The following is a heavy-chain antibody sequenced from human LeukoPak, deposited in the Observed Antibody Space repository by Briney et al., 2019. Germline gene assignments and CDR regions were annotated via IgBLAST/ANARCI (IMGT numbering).Heavy chain of an antibody. CDR1: GFTFNNYA. J-gene: IGHJ4*02. CDR2: ISGSGGST. Sequence: GSLRLSCAASGFTFNNYAMSWVRQAPGKGLEWVSGISGSGGSTYYADSVKGRFTISRDNSKNTLYLQMNSLRAEDTAVYYCAKGGRRLPYYFDYWGQGTLVTVSS. V-gene: IGHV3-23*01. D-gene: IGHD4-11*01. CDR3: AKGGRRLPYYFDY.